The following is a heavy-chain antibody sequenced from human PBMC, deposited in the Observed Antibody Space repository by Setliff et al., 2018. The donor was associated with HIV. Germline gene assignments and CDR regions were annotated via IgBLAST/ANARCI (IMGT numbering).Heavy chain of an antibody. V-gene: IGHV1-2*02. CDR2: ISPNNGDT. CDR1: GYTFTDYF. J-gene: IGHJ6*03. CDR3: ARDYRTTDILYSGYMDV. Sequence: GASVKVSCKASGYTFTDYFMHWVRQAPGQGLEWMGWISPNNGDTNIPQRFQGRATMTRDTSVNTAFMELSNLRSDDTAVYYCARDYRTTDILYSGYMDVWGKGTTVTVSS. D-gene: IGHD3-9*01.